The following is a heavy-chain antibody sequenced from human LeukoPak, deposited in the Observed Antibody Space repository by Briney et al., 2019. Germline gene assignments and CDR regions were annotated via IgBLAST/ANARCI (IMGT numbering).Heavy chain of an antibody. J-gene: IGHJ4*02. CDR3: ARAGGGSTYYYDSSGPEGLDY. CDR1: GGSISSGGYY. CDR2: IYYSGST. Sequence: SETLSLTCTVSGGSISSGGYYWSGIRQHPGKGLEWIGYIYYSGSTYYNPSLKSRVTISVDTSKNQFSLKLSSVTAADTAVYYCARAGGGSTYYYDSSGPEGLDYWGQGTLVTVSS. V-gene: IGHV4-31*03. D-gene: IGHD3-22*01.